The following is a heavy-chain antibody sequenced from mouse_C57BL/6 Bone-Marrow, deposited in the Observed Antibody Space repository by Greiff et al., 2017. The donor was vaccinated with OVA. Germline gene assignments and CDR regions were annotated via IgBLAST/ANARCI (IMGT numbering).Heavy chain of an antibody. CDR1: GYTFTSYW. V-gene: IGHV1-50*01. D-gene: IGHD2-3*01. CDR3: ARDGYLMDY. CDR2: IDPSDSYT. J-gene: IGHJ4*01. Sequence: QVQLQQPGAELVKPGASVKLSCKASGYTFTSYWMQWVKQRPGQGLEWIGEIDPSDSYTNYNQKFKGKATLTVDTSSSTAYMQLSSLTSEDSAVYYCARDGYLMDYWGQGTSVTGSS.